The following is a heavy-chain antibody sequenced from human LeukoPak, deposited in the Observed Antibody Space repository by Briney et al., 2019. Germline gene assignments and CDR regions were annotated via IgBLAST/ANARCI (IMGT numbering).Heavy chain of an antibody. CDR2: MKGGGET. J-gene: IGHJ6*03. V-gene: IGHV3-23*01. CDR1: GFSFINYA. Sequence: GGSLRLSCAASGFSFINYAMSWVRQAPARGPEWLSSMKGGGETFYADSVKGRFTLSRDDSRNTVYLQLNNLRVEDTAVYYCARTYYYYYYMDVWGKGTTVTVSS. CDR3: ARTYYYYYYMDV.